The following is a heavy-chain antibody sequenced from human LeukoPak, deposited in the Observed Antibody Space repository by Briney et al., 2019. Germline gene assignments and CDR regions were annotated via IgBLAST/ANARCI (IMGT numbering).Heavy chain of an antibody. D-gene: IGHD2-2*01. CDR2: VNPNSGNT. CDR3: ARPHCSSTDCHPPEWFDP. Sequence: ASVRVSCKTSGYTFTNYDINWVRQATGQGLEWMGWVNPNSGNTGYAQKFQGRVTMTRNTSISTAYMELSSLRSEDTAVYYCARPHCSSTDCHPPEWFDPWGQGTLVTVSS. J-gene: IGHJ5*02. CDR1: GYTFTNYD. V-gene: IGHV1-8*01.